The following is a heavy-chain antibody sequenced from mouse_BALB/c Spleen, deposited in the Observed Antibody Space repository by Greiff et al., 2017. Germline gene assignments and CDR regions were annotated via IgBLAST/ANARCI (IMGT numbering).Heavy chain of an antibody. CDR2: ISCYNGAT. V-gene: IGHV1-20*02. CDR3: ARNYGNFDY. CDR1: GYSFTGYY. Sequence: VQLQQSGPELVKTGASVKISCKASGYSFTGYYMHWVKQSHGKSLEWIGYISCYNGATSYNQKFKGKATFTVDKSSSTAHMELRSLASEDSAVYYCARNYGNFDYWGQGTTLTVSS. J-gene: IGHJ2*01. D-gene: IGHD2-1*01.